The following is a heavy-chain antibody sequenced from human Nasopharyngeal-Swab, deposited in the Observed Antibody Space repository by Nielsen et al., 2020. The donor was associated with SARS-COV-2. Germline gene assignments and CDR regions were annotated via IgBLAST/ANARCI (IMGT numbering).Heavy chain of an antibody. Sequence: SETLSLTCTVSGGSISSYYWSWIRQPPGKGLEWIGYIYYSGSTYYNPSLKSRVTISVDTSKNQFSLKLSSVTAADTAVYYCARGRITIFGVVAGAFDYWGQGTLVTVSS. D-gene: IGHD3-3*01. CDR1: GGSISSYY. CDR3: ARGRITIFGVVAGAFDY. J-gene: IGHJ4*02. CDR2: IYYSGST. V-gene: IGHV4-59*12.